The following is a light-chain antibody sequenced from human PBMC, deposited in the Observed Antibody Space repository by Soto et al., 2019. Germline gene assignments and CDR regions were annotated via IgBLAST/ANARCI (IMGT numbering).Light chain of an antibody. V-gene: IGLV2-14*03. CDR1: SSDVGGYNY. J-gene: IGLJ1*01. CDR3: SSYTSSSTLLNV. CDR2: DVS. Sequence: QSVLTQPASVSGSPGQSITISCTGTSSDVGGYNYVSWYQHHPGKAPKLMIYDVSNRPSGVSNRFSGSKSGNTASLTISGLQAEDEADYYCSSYTSSSTLLNVFGTGTKLTV.